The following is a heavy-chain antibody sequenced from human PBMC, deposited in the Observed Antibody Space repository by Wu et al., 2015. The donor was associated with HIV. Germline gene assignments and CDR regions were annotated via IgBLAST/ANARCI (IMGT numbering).Heavy chain of an antibody. J-gene: IGHJ6*02. V-gene: IGHV1-45*02. CDR2: ITPFNGNT. Sequence: QMQLVQSGAEVKKTGSSVKVSCKASGYTFTYRYLHWVRQAPGQALEWMGWITPFNGNTNYAQKFQDRVTITRDRSMSTAXTLELSSLRSEDTAMYYCASLDGMDVWGQGTTVTVSS. CDR3: ASLDGMDV. CDR1: GYTFTYRY.